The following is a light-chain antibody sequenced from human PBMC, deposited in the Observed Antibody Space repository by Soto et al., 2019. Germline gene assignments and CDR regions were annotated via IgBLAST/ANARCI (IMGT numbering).Light chain of an antibody. V-gene: IGLV2-8*01. Sequence: QSVLTQPPSASGSPGQSVTISCTGTSSDVGGYNYISWYQHHPGKAPKLMIYEVSQRPSGVPDRFSGSKSGNTASLTVSGLQAEDAADYYCSSYAGSNNRGVFGSGTKLTVL. CDR3: SSYAGSNNRGV. CDR1: SSDVGGYNY. J-gene: IGLJ1*01. CDR2: EVS.